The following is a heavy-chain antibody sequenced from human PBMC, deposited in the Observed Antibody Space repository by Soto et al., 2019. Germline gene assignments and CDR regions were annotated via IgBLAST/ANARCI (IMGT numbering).Heavy chain of an antibody. CDR1: GFTFSSYG. Sequence: GGSLRLSCAASGFTFSSYGMHWVRQAPGKGLEWVAVIWYDGSNKYYADSVKGRFTISRDNSKNTLYLQMNSLRAEDTAVYYCARDPGQLVRKANYYYGMDVWGQGTTVTVSS. V-gene: IGHV3-33*01. CDR2: IWYDGSNK. J-gene: IGHJ6*02. CDR3: ARDPGQLVRKANYYYGMDV. D-gene: IGHD6-6*01.